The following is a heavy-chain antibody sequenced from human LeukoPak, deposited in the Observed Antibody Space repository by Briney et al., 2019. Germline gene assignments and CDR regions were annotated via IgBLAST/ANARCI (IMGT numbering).Heavy chain of an antibody. CDR2: INHSGST. D-gene: IGHD5-24*01. V-gene: IGHV4-34*01. CDR1: GGSFSGYY. J-gene: IGHJ4*02. Sequence: PSETLSLTCAVYGGSFSGYYWSWIRQPPGKGLEWIGEINHSGSTNYNPSLKSRVTISVDTSKNQSSLKLSSVTAADTAVYYCASLCRDGYNYDYWGQGTLVTVSS. CDR3: ASLCRDGYNYDY.